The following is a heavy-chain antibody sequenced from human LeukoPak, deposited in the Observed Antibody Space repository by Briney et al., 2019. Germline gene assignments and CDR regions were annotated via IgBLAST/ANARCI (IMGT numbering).Heavy chain of an antibody. Sequence: PSQTLSLTCAVSGGSISSGGYSWSWIRQPPGKGLEWIGYIYHSGSTYYNPSLKSRVTLSVDMSKNQFSLRLGSVTAADTAVYYCARGPSQFGYWGQGTLVTVSS. CDR3: ARGPSQFGY. CDR2: IYHSGST. V-gene: IGHV4-30-2*01. CDR1: GGSISSGGYS. J-gene: IGHJ4*02.